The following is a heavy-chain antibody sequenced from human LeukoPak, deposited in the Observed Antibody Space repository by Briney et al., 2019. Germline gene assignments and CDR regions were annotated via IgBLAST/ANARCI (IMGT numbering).Heavy chain of an antibody. J-gene: IGHJ4*02. CDR2: VDSSGSAI. CDR1: GFTFSTYN. V-gene: IGHV3-48*04. D-gene: IGHD3-22*01. CDR3: ARDERTARNCSGSGFFDY. Sequence: GGSLRLSCAASGFTFSTYNMNWVRQAPGKGLEWVSYVDSSGSAIYFADSVHGRFTISRDNAKNSLFLQMNSLRAEDTAVYYCARDERTARNCSGSGFFDYWGRGTLVTVSS.